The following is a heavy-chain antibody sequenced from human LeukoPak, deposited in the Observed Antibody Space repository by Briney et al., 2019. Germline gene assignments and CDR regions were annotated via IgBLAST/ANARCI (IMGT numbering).Heavy chain of an antibody. V-gene: IGHV1-69*04. CDR3: ASAQYCSSTSCYLGYYYYGMDV. CDR2: IIPIFGIA. J-gene: IGHJ6*02. Sequence: ASVKVSCKASGGTFSSYAISWVRQAPGQGLEWMGRIIPIFGIANYAQKFQGRVTITEDKSTSTAYMELSSLRSEDTAVYYCASAQYCSSTSCYLGYYYYGMDVWGQGTTVTVSS. CDR1: GGTFSSYA. D-gene: IGHD2-2*01.